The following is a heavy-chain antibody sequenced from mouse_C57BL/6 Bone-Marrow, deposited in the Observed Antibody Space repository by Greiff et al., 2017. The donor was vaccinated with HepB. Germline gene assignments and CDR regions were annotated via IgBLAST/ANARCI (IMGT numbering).Heavy chain of an antibody. V-gene: IGHV1-75*01. CDR1: FSPFPSSS. CDR3: ARRAYYYGSSYEYFDV. Sequence: SFQISFPSSFSPFPSSSLTFFPPLPFPLLSFIFLIFPLSGSTYYNDKFKGKATLTVDKSSSTAYMLLSSLTSEDSAVYFCARRAYYYGSSYEYFDVWGTGTTVTVSS. J-gene: IGHJ1*03. CDR2: IFPLSGST. D-gene: IGHD1-1*01.